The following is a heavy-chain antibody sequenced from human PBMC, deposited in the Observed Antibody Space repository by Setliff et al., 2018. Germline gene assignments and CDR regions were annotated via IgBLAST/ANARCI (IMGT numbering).Heavy chain of an antibody. V-gene: IGHV4-59*11. D-gene: IGHD3-22*01. CDR2: IYYSGST. J-gene: IGHJ4*02. Sequence: PSETLSLTCTVSGGSISSHYWSWIRQPPGKGLEWIGYIYYSGSTNYNPSLKSRVTISVDTSKNQFSLKLSSVTAADTAVYYCARAPRYFDSTGSYFDGWGQGTLVTSPQ. CDR3: ARAPRYFDSTGSYFDG. CDR1: GGSISSHY.